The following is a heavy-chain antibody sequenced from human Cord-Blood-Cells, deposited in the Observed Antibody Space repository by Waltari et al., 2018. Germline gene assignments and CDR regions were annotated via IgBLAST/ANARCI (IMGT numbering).Heavy chain of an antibody. J-gene: IGHJ6*03. V-gene: IGHV3-33*01. CDR1: GFTFSSHG. CDR3: ARDLNYYYYMDV. CDR2: IWYDGSHK. Sequence: QVQLVESGGGVVQPGRSLRLSCAASGFTFSSHGMHWVRQAPGKGLEWGAVIWYDGSHKYYEDSVKGRFTISRDNSKNTLYLQMNSLRAEDTAVYYCARDLNYYYYMDVWGKGTTVTVSS.